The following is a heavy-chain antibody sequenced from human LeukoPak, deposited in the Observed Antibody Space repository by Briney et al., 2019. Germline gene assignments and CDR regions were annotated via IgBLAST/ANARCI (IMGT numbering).Heavy chain of an antibody. CDR2: IIPIFGTA. CDR3: ARGREDCSSTSCNAPFDY. V-gene: IGHV1-69*05. J-gene: IGHJ4*02. Sequence: ASVKVSCKASGGTFSSYAISWVRQAPGQGLEWMGGIIPIFGTANYAQKFQGRVTITTDESTSTAYMELSSLRSEDTAVYYCARGREDCSSTSCNAPFDYWGQGTLVTVSS. D-gene: IGHD2-2*01. CDR1: GGTFSSYA.